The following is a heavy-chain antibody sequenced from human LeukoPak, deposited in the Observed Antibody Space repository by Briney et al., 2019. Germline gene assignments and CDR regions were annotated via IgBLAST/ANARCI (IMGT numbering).Heavy chain of an antibody. V-gene: IGHV3-23*01. CDR2: ISGSGGST. CDR1: GFTFSSYA. CDR3: ATSYCSGGSCYDNYWYFDL. Sequence: GGSLRLSCAASGFTFSSYAMSWARQAPGKGLEWVSAISGSGGSTYYADSVKGRFTISRDNSKNTLYLQMNSLRAEDTAVYYCATSYCSGGSCYDNYWYFDLWGRGTLVTVSS. D-gene: IGHD2-15*01. J-gene: IGHJ2*01.